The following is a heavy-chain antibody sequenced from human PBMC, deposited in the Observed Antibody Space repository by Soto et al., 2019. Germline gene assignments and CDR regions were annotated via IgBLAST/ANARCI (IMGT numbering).Heavy chain of an antibody. J-gene: IGHJ4*02. D-gene: IGHD3-9*01. CDR1: GDSISSGDYY. Sequence: SETLSLTCTVSGDSISSGDYYWSWIRQPPGKGLEWIGYFYYSGSTNYNPSLKSRVTISVDKSKNQFSLKLSSVTAADTAVYYCARVRYFDWLLNPCFDYWGQGTLVTVSS. V-gene: IGHV4-30-4*01. CDR3: ARVRYFDWLLNPCFDY. CDR2: FYYSGST.